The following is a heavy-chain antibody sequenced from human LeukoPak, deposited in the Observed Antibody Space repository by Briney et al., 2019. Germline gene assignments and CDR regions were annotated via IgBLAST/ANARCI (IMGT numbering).Heavy chain of an antibody. V-gene: IGHV1-69*06. Sequence: SVKVSCKASGGTFSSYAISWVRQAPGQGLEWMGGIIPIFGTANYAQKLQGRVTITADKSTSTAYMELSSLRSEDTAVYYCARSRLLRDDAFDIWGQGTMVTVSS. D-gene: IGHD2-15*01. CDR1: GGTFSSYA. CDR3: ARSRLLRDDAFDI. CDR2: IIPIFGTA. J-gene: IGHJ3*02.